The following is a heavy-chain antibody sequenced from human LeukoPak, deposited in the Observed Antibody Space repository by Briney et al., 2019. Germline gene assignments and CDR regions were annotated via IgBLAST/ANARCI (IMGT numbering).Heavy chain of an antibody. CDR1: GYTFTSYA. CDR3: ASLVGATQDMDV. Sequence: ASVKVSCKASGYTFTSYAMHWVRQAPGQRLEWMGWINAGNGNTKYSQKFQGRVTITRDTSASTAYMELSSLRSEDTAVYYCASLVGATQDMDVWGKGTTVTVSS. D-gene: IGHD1-26*01. V-gene: IGHV1-3*01. J-gene: IGHJ6*03. CDR2: INAGNGNT.